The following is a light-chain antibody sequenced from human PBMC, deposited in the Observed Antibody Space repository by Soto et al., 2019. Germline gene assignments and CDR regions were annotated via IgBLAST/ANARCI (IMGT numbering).Light chain of an antibody. CDR2: EDN. J-gene: IGLJ2*01. CDR1: SGSIVSTY. V-gene: IGLV6-57*04. Sequence: NFMLTQPHSVSESPGKTVTISCTRSSGSIVSTYVQWYQQRPGSAPTTVIYEDNQRPSGVPVRFSGSIDSSSNSASLTISGLKTEDEADYYCQSFDSINQNVIFGGGTKVTVL. CDR3: QSFDSINQNVI.